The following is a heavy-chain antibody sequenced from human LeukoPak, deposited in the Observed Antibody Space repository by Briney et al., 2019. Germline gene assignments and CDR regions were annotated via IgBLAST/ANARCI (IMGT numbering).Heavy chain of an antibody. D-gene: IGHD6-13*01. CDR2: IWYDGSNK. CDR3: ARSVYSSSWSDAFDI. Sequence: GGSLRLSCAASGFTFSSYGMHWVRQAPGKGLEWVAVIWYDGSNKYYADSVKGRFTISRDSAKNSLYLQMNSLRAEDTAVYYCARSVYSSSWSDAFDIWGQGTMVTVSS. J-gene: IGHJ3*02. CDR1: GFTFSSYG. V-gene: IGHV3-33*01.